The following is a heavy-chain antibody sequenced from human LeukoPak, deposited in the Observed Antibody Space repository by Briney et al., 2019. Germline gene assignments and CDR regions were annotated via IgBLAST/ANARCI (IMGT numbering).Heavy chain of an antibody. D-gene: IGHD1/OR15-1a*01. CDR1: GFTFSSYS. CDR2: ISSSSDYI. J-gene: IGHJ4*02. CDR3: ARSREHKYEVDY. Sequence: GGSLRLSCAASGFTFSSYSMNWVRQAPGKGLEWVSSISSSSDYIYYADSVKGRFTISRDNAKNSLYLQMNSLRAEDMAVYYCARSREHKYEVDYWGQGTLVTVSS. V-gene: IGHV3-21*01.